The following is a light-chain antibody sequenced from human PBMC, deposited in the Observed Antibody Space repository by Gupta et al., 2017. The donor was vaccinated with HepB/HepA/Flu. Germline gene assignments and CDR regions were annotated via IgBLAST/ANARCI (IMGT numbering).Light chain of an antibody. CDR1: NGSIATNY. V-gene: IGLV6-57*02. J-gene: IGLJ3*02. Sequence: NLMLTQPHSLAESPGRTVTISCTGSNGSIATNYVQWYQQRPGSAPATVDYEDSQRPSGVPDRCSGSIDRSSNPSSLTISGLKTEEEAEYFCQSYDDTNWVFGGGTKLTVL. CDR3: QSYDDTNWV. CDR2: EDS.